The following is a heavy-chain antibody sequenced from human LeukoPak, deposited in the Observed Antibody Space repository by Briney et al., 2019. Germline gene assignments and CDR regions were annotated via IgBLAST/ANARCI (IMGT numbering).Heavy chain of an antibody. Sequence: GGSLRLSCAASGFTFSTYAMSWVRQAPGKGLEWVSCISGSGGSTYYADSVKGRFTISRDNSKNTLYLQMNSLRAEDTAVYYCAKDASKRGSGGAFDIWGQGTMVTVSS. D-gene: IGHD2-15*01. CDR2: ISGSGGST. J-gene: IGHJ3*02. CDR1: GFTFSTYA. CDR3: AKDASKRGSGGAFDI. V-gene: IGHV3-23*01.